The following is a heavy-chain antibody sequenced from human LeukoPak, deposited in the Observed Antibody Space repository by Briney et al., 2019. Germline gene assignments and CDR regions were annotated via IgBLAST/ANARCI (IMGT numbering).Heavy chain of an antibody. Sequence: ASVKVSCKASGYTFTSYDINWVRQATGQGLEWMAWMNPNSGNTGYAQKFQGRVTMTRNTSISTAYMELSSLRSEDTDVYYCARGSYDLETFDYWGQGTLVTVSS. D-gene: IGHD3-3*01. CDR3: ARGSYDLETFDY. CDR1: GYTFTSYD. V-gene: IGHV1-8*01. J-gene: IGHJ4*02. CDR2: MNPNSGNT.